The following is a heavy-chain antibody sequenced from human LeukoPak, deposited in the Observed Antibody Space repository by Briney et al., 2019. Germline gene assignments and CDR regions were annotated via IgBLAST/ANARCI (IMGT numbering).Heavy chain of an antibody. CDR1: GGSISSSSYY. D-gene: IGHD3-16*01. Sequence: SETLSLTCTVSGGSISSSSYYWGWIRQPPGKGLEWIGSIYYSGSTNYNPSLKSRVTISVDTSKNQFSLKLSSVTAEDMAVYYCASPKGADYVWYFDYWGQGTLVTVSS. CDR2: IYYSGST. V-gene: IGHV4-39*07. CDR3: ASPKGADYVWYFDY. J-gene: IGHJ4*02.